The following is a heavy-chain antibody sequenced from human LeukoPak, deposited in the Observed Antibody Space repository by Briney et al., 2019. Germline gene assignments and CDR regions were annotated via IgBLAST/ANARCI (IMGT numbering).Heavy chain of an antibody. D-gene: IGHD1-1*01. J-gene: IGHJ4*02. V-gene: IGHV3-48*03. CDR2: ISSSGSTI. Sequence: QPGGSLRLSCAASGFTFSSYEMNWVRQAPGKGLEWVSYISSSGSTIYYADSVKGRFTISRDNAKNSLYLQMNSLRAEDTAVYYCAREGFGWNRPFDYWGQGTLVTVSS. CDR3: AREGFGWNRPFDY. CDR1: GFTFSSYE.